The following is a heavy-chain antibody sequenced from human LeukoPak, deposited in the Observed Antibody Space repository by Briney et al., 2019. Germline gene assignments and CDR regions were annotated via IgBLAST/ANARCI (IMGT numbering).Heavy chain of an antibody. D-gene: IGHD2-21*01. Sequence: GSLRLSCAASGFTFSIYAMSWVRQAPGKGLECVSTIIGSGGTTYYADSVKGQFTISRDNSKNTLYLQMNSLRVEDTAVYYCAKYYSASTRFYYYGMDVWGQGTTVTVS. CDR1: GFTFSIYA. V-gene: IGHV3-23*01. CDR3: AKYYSASTRFYYYGMDV. CDR2: IIGSGGTT. J-gene: IGHJ6*02.